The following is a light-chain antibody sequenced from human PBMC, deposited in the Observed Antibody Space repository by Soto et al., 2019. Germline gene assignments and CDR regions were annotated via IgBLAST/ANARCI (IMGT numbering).Light chain of an antibody. CDR2: EVS. J-gene: IGLJ1*01. V-gene: IGLV2-14*01. CDR1: SSDVGGYNY. Sequence: SVLAQPASGFGPAGQPITISCTGTSSDVGGYNYVSWYQQHPGKAPKLIIYEVSDRPSGVSNRFSGSKSGNTASLTISRLQTEDEADYYCSSYTASSTLEVFGTGTKVTVL. CDR3: SSYTASSTLEV.